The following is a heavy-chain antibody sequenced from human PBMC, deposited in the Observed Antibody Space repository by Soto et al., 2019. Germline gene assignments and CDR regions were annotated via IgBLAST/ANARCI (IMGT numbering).Heavy chain of an antibody. Sequence: SETLSLTCTVSGGSISSSSYYWGWIRQPPGKGLEWIGSIYYSGSTYYNPSLKSRVTISVDTSKNQFSLKLSSVTAADTAVYYCARVSYDILTGYYREEYRLFDCWGQGTLVTVSS. CDR2: IYYSGST. J-gene: IGHJ4*02. V-gene: IGHV4-39*01. CDR3: ARVSYDILTGYYREEYRLFDC. CDR1: GGSISSSSYY. D-gene: IGHD3-9*01.